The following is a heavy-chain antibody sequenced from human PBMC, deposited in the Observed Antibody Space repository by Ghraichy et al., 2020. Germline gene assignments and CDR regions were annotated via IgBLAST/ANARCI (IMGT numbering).Heavy chain of an antibody. CDR2: IFYSGST. CDR3: AREDTRWFDP. J-gene: IGHJ5*02. Sequence: SETLSLTCTVSGGSFRSYYWSWIRQPPGKGLEWIGYIFYSGSTSYNPSLKSRVTISVDTSKNQFFLKLTSVSAADTAVYYCAREDTRWFDPWGPGTRVTVSP. V-gene: IGHV4-59*01. CDR1: GGSFRSYY. D-gene: IGHD3-3*01.